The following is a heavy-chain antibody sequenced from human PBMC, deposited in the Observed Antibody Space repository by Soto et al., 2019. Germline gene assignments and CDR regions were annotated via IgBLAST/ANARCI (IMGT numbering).Heavy chain of an antibody. J-gene: IGHJ3*02. CDR3: VRGVSMTVAATLKTPFDI. CDR2: INPKTGDT. CDR1: GYIFTGHF. D-gene: IGHD6-19*01. V-gene: IGHV1-2*02. Sequence: QVQLVQSGAEVKKPGASMKVSCKASGYIFTGHFMHWVRLAPGQGLEWMGWINPKTGDTGYAQKFQGRVTLTRDTSINTAYMDLNSLISDDTAVYYRVRGVSMTVAATLKTPFDIWGQGTMVTVSS.